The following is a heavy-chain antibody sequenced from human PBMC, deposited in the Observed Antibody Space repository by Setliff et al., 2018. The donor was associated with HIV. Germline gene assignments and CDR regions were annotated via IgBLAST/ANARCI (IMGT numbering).Heavy chain of an antibody. J-gene: IGHJ4*02. CDR1: GFTFSSYG. D-gene: IGHD2-15*01. V-gene: IGHV3-23*01. Sequence: GGSLRLSCAASGFTFSSYGMNWVRQAPGKGLEWVSSLSVNSETAYYADSVKGRFAISRDNSKNTLYLKMNSLIDDDTAIYYCAKNLWPHCSGGSCSLFLAIYYFDYWGQGALVTVTS. CDR2: LSVNSETA. CDR3: AKNLWPHCSGGSCSLFLAIYYFDY.